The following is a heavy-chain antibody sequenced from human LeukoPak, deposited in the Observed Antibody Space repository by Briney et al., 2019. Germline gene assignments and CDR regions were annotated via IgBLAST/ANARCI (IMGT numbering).Heavy chain of an antibody. CDR2: ISYSGSI. V-gene: IGHV4-39*01. J-gene: IGHJ4*02. CDR3: ATLEIGDYYFDY. CDR1: GGSISSRPYY. D-gene: IGHD3-16*01. Sequence: PSETLSLTCTVSGGSISSRPYYWGWVRQPPGKGLEWIGSISYSGSIHYNPSLKCRVTISVDTSKNHFSLRLSSVTAADTAVYYCATLEIGDYYFDYWGQGTLVTVSS.